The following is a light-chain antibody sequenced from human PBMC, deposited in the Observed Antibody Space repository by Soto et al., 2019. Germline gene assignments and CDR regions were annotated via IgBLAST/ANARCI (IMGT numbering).Light chain of an antibody. Sequence: DIQLTQSPSFLSASVGDRVTITCRASQGISNFLAWYRQEPGKGPKLLIYAASTLQRGVPSRFSGSGSGTEFTLTISSLQPEDFAAYYCQHLNGYPLTFGGGTKVEI. CDR2: AAS. V-gene: IGKV1-9*01. CDR3: QHLNGYPLT. J-gene: IGKJ4*01. CDR1: QGISNF.